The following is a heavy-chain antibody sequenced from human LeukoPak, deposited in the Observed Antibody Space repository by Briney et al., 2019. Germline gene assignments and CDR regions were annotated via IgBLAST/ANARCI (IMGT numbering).Heavy chain of an antibody. CDR3: ARGLVSSSGWFDP. J-gene: IGHJ5*02. V-gene: IGHV4-34*01. Sequence: DPSETLSLTCAVYGGSFSGYYWSWIRQPPGKGLEWIGEINHSGSTNYNPSLKSRVTISVDMSKNQFSLKLSSVTAADTAVYYCARGLVSSSGWFDPWGQGTLVTVSS. D-gene: IGHD6-13*01. CDR2: INHSGST. CDR1: GGSFSGYY.